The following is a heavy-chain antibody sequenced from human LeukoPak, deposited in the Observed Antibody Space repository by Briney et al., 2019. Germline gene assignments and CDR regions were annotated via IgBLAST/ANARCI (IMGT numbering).Heavy chain of an antibody. CDR3: ARDVHGDYGSGWFDP. J-gene: IGHJ5*02. CDR1: GGTFNNSA. V-gene: IGHV1-69*05. CDR2: IMPLFGTA. Sequence: ASVKVSCKTSGGTFNNSAISWVRQAPGQGLEWLGGIMPLFGTAGYAQKVQGRVTITKDESTRTVYLELTSLTSDDTAVYYCARDVHGDYGSGWFDPWGQGTLVSVSS. D-gene: IGHD4-17*01.